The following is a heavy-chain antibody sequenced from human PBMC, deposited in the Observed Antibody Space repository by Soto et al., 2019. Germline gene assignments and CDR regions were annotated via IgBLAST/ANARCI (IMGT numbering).Heavy chain of an antibody. Sequence: SETLSLTCTVSGGSVSSGSYYWSWIRQPPGKGLEWIGYIYYSGSTNYNPSLKSRVSISMDTSKNQFSLNLDSVTAADTAVYFCARDFAYFDYWGQGTLVTVSS. CDR3: ARDFAYFDY. CDR2: IYYSGST. CDR1: GGSVSSGSYY. D-gene: IGHD3-3*01. J-gene: IGHJ4*02. V-gene: IGHV4-61*01.